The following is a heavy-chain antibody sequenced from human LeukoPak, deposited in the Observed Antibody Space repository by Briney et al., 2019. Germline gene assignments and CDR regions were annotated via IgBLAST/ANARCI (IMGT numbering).Heavy chain of an antibody. V-gene: IGHV3-48*01. D-gene: IGHD3-22*01. CDR3: ARDGGSYYYDSSGYYYFDY. J-gene: IGHJ4*02. CDR2: ISSSSSTI. Sequence: GGSPRLSCAASGFTFSSYSMNWVRQAPGKGLEWVSYISSSSSTIYYADSVKGRFTISRDNAKNSLYLQMNSLRAEDTAVYYCARDGGSYYYDSSGYYYFDYWGQGTLVTVSS. CDR1: GFTFSSYS.